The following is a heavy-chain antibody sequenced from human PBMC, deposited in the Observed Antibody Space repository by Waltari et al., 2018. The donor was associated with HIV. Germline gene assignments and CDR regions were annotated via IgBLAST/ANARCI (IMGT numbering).Heavy chain of an antibody. CDR1: GFTFSSYS. V-gene: IGHV3-21*01. Sequence: EVQLVESGGGLVKPGGSLRLSCAASGFTFSSYSMNWVRPAPGKGLEWVSSSSSSSSYIYYADSVKGRFTISRDNAKNSLYLQMNSLRAEDTAVYYCARDRSPIYCSGGSCYWYFDLWGRGTLVTVSS. J-gene: IGHJ2*01. CDR2: SSSSSSYI. D-gene: IGHD2-15*01. CDR3: ARDRSPIYCSGGSCYWYFDL.